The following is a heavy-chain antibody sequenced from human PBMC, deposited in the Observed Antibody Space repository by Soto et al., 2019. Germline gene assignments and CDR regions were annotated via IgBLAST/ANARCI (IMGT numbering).Heavy chain of an antibody. Sequence: SLRLSCAASGFTFSNFGMLWVRQAPGKGLAWVAAITYTGSSKYYADSVKGRFTISRDTSTNTLFLQMSSLRPEDTAVYYCARHPGRYWGQGTLVTVSS. V-gene: IGHV3-30*03. J-gene: IGHJ4*02. CDR3: ARHPGRY. CDR2: ITYTGSSK. CDR1: GFTFSNFG.